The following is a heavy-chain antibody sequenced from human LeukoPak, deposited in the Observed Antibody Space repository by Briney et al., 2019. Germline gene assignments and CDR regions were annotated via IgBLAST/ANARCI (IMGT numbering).Heavy chain of an antibody. J-gene: IGHJ4*02. CDR2: IYYSGST. CDR3: ARQTVGYSYGYYFDY. Sequence: SETLSLTCSVSGGSISSYYWGWIRQPPGKGLEWIGSIYYSGSTYYNPSLKSRVTISVDTSKNQFSLKLSSVTAADTAVYYCARQTVGYSYGYYFDYWGQGTLVTVSS. D-gene: IGHD5-18*01. CDR1: GGSISSYY. V-gene: IGHV4-39*01.